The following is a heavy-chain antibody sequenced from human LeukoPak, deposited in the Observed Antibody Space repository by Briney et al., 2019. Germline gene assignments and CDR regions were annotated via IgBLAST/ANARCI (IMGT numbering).Heavy chain of an antibody. Sequence: GGSLRLSCAASGFTFSSYGMHWVRQAPGKGLEWVAFIRYDGSNKYYADSVKGRFTISRDNSKNTLYLQMNSLRVEDTAVYYCATGNEYYFDHWGQGTLVTVSS. J-gene: IGHJ4*02. CDR1: GFTFSSYG. V-gene: IGHV3-30*02. CDR3: ATGNEYYFDH. CDR2: IRYDGSNK. D-gene: IGHD1-14*01.